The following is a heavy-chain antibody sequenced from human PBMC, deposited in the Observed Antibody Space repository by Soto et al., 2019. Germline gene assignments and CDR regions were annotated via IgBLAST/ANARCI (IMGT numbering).Heavy chain of an antibody. Sequence: QVQLVESGGGVVQPGRSLRLSCAASGFTFSSYGMHWVRQAPGKGLEWVAVIWYDGSNKYYADSVKGRFTISRDNSKNTLYLQMNSLRAEDTAGYYCARDTAMADGMDVWGQGTTVTVSS. J-gene: IGHJ6*02. V-gene: IGHV3-33*01. CDR3: ARDTAMADGMDV. CDR1: GFTFSSYG. D-gene: IGHD5-18*01. CDR2: IWYDGSNK.